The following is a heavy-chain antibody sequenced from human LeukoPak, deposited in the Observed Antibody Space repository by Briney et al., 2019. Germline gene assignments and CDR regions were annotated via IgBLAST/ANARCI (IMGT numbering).Heavy chain of an antibody. CDR3: ARGGSPAALF. V-gene: IGHV4-30-2*01. D-gene: IGHD3-16*01. Sequence: SETLSLTCTVSGGSISSGGYYWSWIRQPPGKGLEWIGYIYHSGSTYYNPSLKSRVTISVDRSKNQFSLKLSSVTAADTAVYYCARGGSPAALFWGQGTLVTVSS. CDR2: IYHSGST. CDR1: GGSISSGGYY. J-gene: IGHJ4*02.